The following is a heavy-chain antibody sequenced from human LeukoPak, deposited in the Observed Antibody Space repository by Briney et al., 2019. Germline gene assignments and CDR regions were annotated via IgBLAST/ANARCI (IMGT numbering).Heavy chain of an antibody. V-gene: IGHV3-48*03. J-gene: IGHJ4*02. CDR3: ARVGAGYSSGWPYYFDY. CDR1: GFAFSSYE. CDR2: ISSSGSPI. D-gene: IGHD6-19*01. Sequence: GGSLRLSCVASGFAFSSYEMNWVRQAPGKGLEWVAYISSSGSPIYYADSVKGRVTISRDNTKNSLYLQMNSLRADDTAVYYCARVGAGYSSGWPYYFDYWGQGTLVTVSS.